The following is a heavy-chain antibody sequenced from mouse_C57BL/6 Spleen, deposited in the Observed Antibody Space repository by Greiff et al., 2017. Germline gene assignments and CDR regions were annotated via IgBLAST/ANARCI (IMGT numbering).Heavy chain of an antibody. CDR2: IYPGSGST. V-gene: IGHV1-55*01. CDR3: ARVKYYGYDRGFAY. CDR1: GYTFTSYW. Sequence: VQLQQPGAELVKPGASVKMSCKASGYTFTSYWITWVKQRPGQGLEWIGDIYPGSGSTNYNEKFKSKATLTVDTSSSAAYMQRSSLTADVSAVYYDARVKYYGYDRGFAYWGQGALVTGSA. D-gene: IGHD2-2*01. J-gene: IGHJ3*01.